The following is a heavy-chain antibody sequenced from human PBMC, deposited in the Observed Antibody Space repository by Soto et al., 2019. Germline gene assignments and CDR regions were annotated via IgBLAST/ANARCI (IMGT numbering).Heavy chain of an antibody. CDR2: IYYSGST. D-gene: IGHD2-15*01. J-gene: IGHJ4*02. CDR1: GGSISSGDYY. CDR3: ASSGGSYHPFDD. Sequence: PSETLSLTCTVSGGSISSGDYYWSWIRQPPGKGLEWIGYIYYSGSTYYNPSLRSRVTISVDTSKNQFSLKLSSVTAADTAVYYCASSGGSYHPFDDWGQGTLVTVSS. V-gene: IGHV4-30-4*01.